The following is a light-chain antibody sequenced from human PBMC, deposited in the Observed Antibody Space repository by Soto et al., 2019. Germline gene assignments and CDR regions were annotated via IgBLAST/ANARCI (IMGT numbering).Light chain of an antibody. CDR2: GAS. Sequence: EIVMTQSPATLSASPGERATLSCRASQSVRSNLAWYQQKPGQAPRLLIYGASTRATGIPARFSGSGSGTEFTLSIGSLQSEDFAVYYCQQYNNWPPTFGQGTKGDIK. CDR3: QQYNNWPPT. V-gene: IGKV3-15*01. J-gene: IGKJ1*01. CDR1: QSVRSN.